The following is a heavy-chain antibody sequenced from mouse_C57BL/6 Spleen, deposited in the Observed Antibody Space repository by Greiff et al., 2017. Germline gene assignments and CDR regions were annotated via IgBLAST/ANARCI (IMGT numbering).Heavy chain of an antibody. Sequence: QVQLQQSGAELVKPGASVKLSCKASGYTFTEYTIHWVKQRSGQGLEWIGWFYPGSGSIKYNEKFKDKATLTADKSSSTVYMELSRLTSEDSAVYFCARHEEAGYRVTTAEAWFAYWGQGTLVTVSA. D-gene: IGHD2-2*01. J-gene: IGHJ3*01. CDR2: FYPGSGSI. CDR1: GYTFTEYT. V-gene: IGHV1-62-2*01. CDR3: ARHEEAGYRVTTAEAWFAY.